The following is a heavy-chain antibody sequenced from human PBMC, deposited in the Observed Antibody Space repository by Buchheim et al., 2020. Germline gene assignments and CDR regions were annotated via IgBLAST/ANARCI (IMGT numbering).Heavy chain of an antibody. CDR3: ARLRGTVSYYYDSSGYYLDY. CDR1: GGSISSYY. Sequence: QVQLQESGPGLVKPSETLSLTCTVSGGSISSYYWSWIRQPPGKGLEWIGYIYYSGSTNYNPSLKSRVTISVDTSKNQFPLKLSSVTAADTAVYYCARLRGTVSYYYDSSGYYLDYWGQGTL. J-gene: IGHJ4*02. D-gene: IGHD3-22*01. V-gene: IGHV4-59*08. CDR2: IYYSGST.